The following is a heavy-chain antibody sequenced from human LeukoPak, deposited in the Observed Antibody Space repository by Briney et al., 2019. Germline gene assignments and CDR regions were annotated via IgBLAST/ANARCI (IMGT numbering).Heavy chain of an antibody. Sequence: GGSLRLSCAASAFSFSTYAMSWVRQAPGKGLEWVSSITDSGDRTYYTDSVKGRFTISRDNSWNTLFLQMNSLRGEDTARYYFXXXXXXXYXGGWYYFDYWGQGALVTVSS. CDR3: XXXXXXXYXGGWYYFDY. J-gene: IGHJ4*02. V-gene: IGHV3-23*01. CDR1: AFSFSTYA. CDR2: ITDSGDRT. D-gene: IGHD6-19*01.